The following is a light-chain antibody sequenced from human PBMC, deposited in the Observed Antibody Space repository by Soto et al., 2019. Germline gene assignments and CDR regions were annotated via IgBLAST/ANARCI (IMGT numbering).Light chain of an antibody. CDR2: EVS. Sequence: QSALTQPASVSGSPGQSITISCTGTSSDVGDNNYVSWHQQRPGTAPKLIIYEVSDRPSGVSSRFSSSKSGNTASLTISGLQPEDEGDYYCSSYVSVTTPFYVFGTGTKVTVL. V-gene: IGLV2-14*01. CDR3: SSYVSVTTPFYV. J-gene: IGLJ1*01. CDR1: SSDVGDNNY.